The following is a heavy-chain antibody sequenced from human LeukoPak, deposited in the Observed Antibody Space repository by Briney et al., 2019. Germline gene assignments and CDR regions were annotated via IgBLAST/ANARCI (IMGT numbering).Heavy chain of an antibody. D-gene: IGHD3-16*01. J-gene: IGHJ4*02. CDR3: ARARIMITYDY. CDR1: GGSISSGGYY. V-gene: IGHV4-30-2*01. Sequence: SETLSLTCTVSGGSISSGGYYWSWIRQPPGKGLEWIGYIYHSGSTYYNPSLKSRVTISVDRSKNQFSLKLSSVTAADTAVYYCARARIMITYDYWGQGTLVTVSS. CDR2: IYHSGST.